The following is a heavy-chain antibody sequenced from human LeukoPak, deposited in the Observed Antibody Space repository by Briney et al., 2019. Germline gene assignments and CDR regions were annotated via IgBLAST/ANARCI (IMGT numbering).Heavy chain of an antibody. J-gene: IGHJ5*02. Sequence: KSGGSLRLSCAASGCTFSSYGMHWVRQAPGQGLEWMGWINPNSGGTNYAQKFQVRGTMTRDTSISTAYMELSRLRSDDAAVYYCARDRELLWFGELGWFDPWGQGTLVTVSS. CDR3: ARDRELLWFGELGWFDP. V-gene: IGHV1-2*02. CDR2: INPNSGGT. CDR1: GCTFSSYG. D-gene: IGHD3-10*01.